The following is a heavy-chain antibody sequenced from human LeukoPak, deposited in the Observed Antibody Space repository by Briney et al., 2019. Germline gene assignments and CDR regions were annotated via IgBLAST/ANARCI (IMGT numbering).Heavy chain of an antibody. CDR2: IYPGDSDT. J-gene: IGHJ4*02. V-gene: IGHV5-51*01. CDR3: ARHLGAYYYGSGSYDFDY. CDR1: GYSFTNYW. D-gene: IGHD3-10*01. Sequence: GESLKISCKASGYSFTNYWIAWVRQMPGKGLEMMGIIYPGDSDTTYSPSFQGQVTFSADKSISTAYLQWSSLKASDTAMYYCARHLGAYYYGSGSYDFDYWGQGTLVTVSS.